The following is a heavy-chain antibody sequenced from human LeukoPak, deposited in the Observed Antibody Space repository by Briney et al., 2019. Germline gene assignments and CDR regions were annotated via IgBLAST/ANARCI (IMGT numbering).Heavy chain of an antibody. Sequence: GGSRRLSCAASGFTFSTYEMNWVRQAPGKGLEWVSYIIGSGDTIYYADSVKGRFTISRDNAKNSLYLQMNSLRAEDTAVYYCARDHPDYWLTFDYWGQGTLVTVSS. V-gene: IGHV3-48*03. CDR2: IIGSGDTI. CDR3: ARDHPDYWLTFDY. CDR1: GFTFSTYE. D-gene: IGHD3-9*01. J-gene: IGHJ4*02.